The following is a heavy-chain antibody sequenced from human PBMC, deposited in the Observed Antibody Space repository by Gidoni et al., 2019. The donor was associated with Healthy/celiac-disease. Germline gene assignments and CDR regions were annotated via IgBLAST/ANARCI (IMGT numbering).Heavy chain of an antibody. CDR3: ARGFFSTTVTTFGYFQH. D-gene: IGHD4-17*01. J-gene: IGHJ1*01. CDR1: GYTFTSYA. V-gene: IGHV1-3*01. CDR2: INAGNGNT. Sequence: QVQLVQSGAEVKKPGASVKVSCKASGYTFTSYAMHWVRQAPGQRLEWMGWINAGNGNTKYSQKFQGRVTITRDTSASTAYMERSSLRSEDTAVYYCARGFFSTTVTTFGYFQHWGQGTLVTVSS.